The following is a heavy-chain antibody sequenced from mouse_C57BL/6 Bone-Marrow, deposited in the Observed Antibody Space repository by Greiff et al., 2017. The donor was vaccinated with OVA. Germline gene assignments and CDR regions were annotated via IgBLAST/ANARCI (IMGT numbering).Heavy chain of an antibody. CDR2: LNPSNGGT. Sequence: VQLQQPGTELVKPGASVKLSCKASGYTFTSYWLHWVKQRPGQGLEWIGNLNPSNGGTTYNAKFTSKAPLTVDKSSSTAYMQLSSLTSEDSAVYYCARGGLLWFRYWGQGTSVTVSS. D-gene: IGHD2-2*01. CDR1: GYTFTSYW. CDR3: ARGGLLWFRY. V-gene: IGHV1-53*01. J-gene: IGHJ4*01.